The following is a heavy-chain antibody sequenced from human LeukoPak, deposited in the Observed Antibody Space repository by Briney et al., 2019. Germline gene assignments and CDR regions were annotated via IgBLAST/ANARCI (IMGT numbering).Heavy chain of an antibody. Sequence: SETLSLTCTVSGGSVSSYYWSWIRQPTGKGLEWIGYIHYSGNTNYNPSLKSRVTISVDTSKNQFSLKLSSVTAADPAVYYCARQSHRIGNPDFDYWGQGTLVTVSS. CDR2: IHYSGNT. CDR1: GGSVSSYY. D-gene: IGHD1-14*01. V-gene: IGHV4-59*08. CDR3: ARQSHRIGNPDFDY. J-gene: IGHJ4*02.